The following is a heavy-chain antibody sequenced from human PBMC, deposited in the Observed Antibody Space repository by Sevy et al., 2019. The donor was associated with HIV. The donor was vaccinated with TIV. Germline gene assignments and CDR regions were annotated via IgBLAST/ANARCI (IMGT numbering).Heavy chain of an antibody. CDR3: ARQKDKRGGRGFDY. Sequence: SETLSLTCTVSSASFSAYYWSWIRQPAGKGLEWIGRDSTSGSTNYNPSLKSRVTMSLDTSKNHFSLKLSSVTAADTAVYYCARQKDKRGGRGFDYWGQGTLVTVSS. CDR2: DSTSGST. CDR1: SASFSAYY. V-gene: IGHV4-4*07. J-gene: IGHJ4*02. D-gene: IGHD3-16*01.